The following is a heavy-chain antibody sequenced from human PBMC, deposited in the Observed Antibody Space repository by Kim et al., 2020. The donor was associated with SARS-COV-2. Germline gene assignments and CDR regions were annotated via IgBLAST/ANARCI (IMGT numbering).Heavy chain of an antibody. Sequence: NPPLQSRVTISVDTSKNQFSLKLSSVTAADTAVYYCARGYSGYDSLDPWGQGTLVTVSS. J-gene: IGHJ5*02. CDR3: ARGYSGYDSLDP. V-gene: IGHV4-59*09. D-gene: IGHD5-12*01.